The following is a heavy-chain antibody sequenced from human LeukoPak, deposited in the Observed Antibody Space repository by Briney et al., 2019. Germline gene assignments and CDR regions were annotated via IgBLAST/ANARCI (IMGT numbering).Heavy chain of an antibody. CDR2: ISSSSSTI. J-gene: IGHJ6*03. CDR1: GFTFSSYS. D-gene: IGHD5-18*01. CDR3: ARDSNTRGYSYGATYYYYYMDV. V-gene: IGHV3-48*01. Sequence: PGGSLRLSCAASGFTFSSYSMNWVRQAPGKGLEWVSYISSSSSTIYYADSVKGRFTISRDNAKNSLYLQMNSLRAEDTAVYYCARDSNTRGYSYGATYYYYYMDVWGKGTTVTVSS.